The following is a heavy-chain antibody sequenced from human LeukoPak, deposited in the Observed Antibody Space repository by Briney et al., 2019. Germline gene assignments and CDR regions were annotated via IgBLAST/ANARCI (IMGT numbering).Heavy chain of an antibody. CDR1: GYTFTSYG. CDR3: ARVPLYCSSTSCYISDY. V-gene: IGHV1-18*01. J-gene: IGHJ4*02. CDR2: ISAYNGNT. Sequence: ASVKVSCKASGYTFTSYGISWVRQAPGQGLEWMGWISAYNGNTNYAQKLQGRVTMTTDTSTSTAYMELRSLRSDDTAVYYRARVPLYCSSTSCYISDYWGQGTLVTVSS. D-gene: IGHD2-2*02.